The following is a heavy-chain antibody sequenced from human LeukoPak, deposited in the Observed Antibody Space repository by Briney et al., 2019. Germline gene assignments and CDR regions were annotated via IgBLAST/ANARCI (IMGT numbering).Heavy chain of an antibody. D-gene: IGHD6-19*01. V-gene: IGHV3-21*04. CDR2: ISSSSSYI. Sequence: GGSLRLSCAASGFTFSSYSMNWVRQAPGKGLEWVPSISSSSSYIYYADSVKGRFRVSRDNAKNSIYLQMSSLRVEDSAVYYCAREKVGTVANFDSWGQGTLVIVSS. J-gene: IGHJ4*02. CDR3: AREKVGTVANFDS. CDR1: GFTFSSYS.